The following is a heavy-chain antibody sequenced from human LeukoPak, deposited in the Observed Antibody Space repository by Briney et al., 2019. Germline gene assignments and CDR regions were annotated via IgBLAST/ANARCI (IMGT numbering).Heavy chain of an antibody. CDR1: GFTFRNYG. D-gene: IGHD5-18*01. CDR3: AKGGDPSMGQPFDI. J-gene: IGHJ3*02. V-gene: IGHV3-30*18. CDR2: ILYDGTQK. Sequence: GGGLRLSCAASGFTFRNYGMHWVRQAPGKGLEWVAVILYDGTQKYYPDSVKDRFTISRDNSKNTLYLQMNSLRAVDTAVYYCAKGGDPSMGQPFDIWGQGTVVPV.